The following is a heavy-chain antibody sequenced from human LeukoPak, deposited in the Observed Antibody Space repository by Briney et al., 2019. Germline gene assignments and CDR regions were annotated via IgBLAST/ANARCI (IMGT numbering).Heavy chain of an antibody. D-gene: IGHD6-13*01. CDR3: ARGLSGSWYACYFDY. J-gene: IGHJ4*02. CDR1: GGSISSSSYY. CDR2: IYYSGST. Sequence: SETLSLTCTVSGGSISSSSYYWGWIRQPPGKGLEWIGSIYYSGSTYYNPSLKSRVTISVDTSKNQFSLKLSSVTAADTAVYYCARGLSGSWYACYFDYWGQGTLVTVSS. V-gene: IGHV4-39*01.